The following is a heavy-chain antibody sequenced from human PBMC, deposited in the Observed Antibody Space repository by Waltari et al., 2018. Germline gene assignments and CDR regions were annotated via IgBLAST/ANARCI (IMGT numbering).Heavy chain of an antibody. Sequence: QVQLQESGPGLVKPSETLSLTCPVSGYSISSGYYWGWLRQPPGKGLEWIGSIYHSGSTYYNPSLKSRVTISVDTSKNQFSLKLSSVTAADTAVYYCATLYGDADTFDIWGQGTMVTVSS. D-gene: IGHD4-17*01. J-gene: IGHJ3*02. CDR3: ATLYGDADTFDI. CDR2: IYHSGST. V-gene: IGHV4-38-2*01. CDR1: GYSISSGYY.